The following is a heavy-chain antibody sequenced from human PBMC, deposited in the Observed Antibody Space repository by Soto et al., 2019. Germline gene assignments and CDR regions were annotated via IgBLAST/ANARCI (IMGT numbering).Heavy chain of an antibody. CDR3: ARDRSPKSRWYWFDP. CDR1: GYTFTSYA. D-gene: IGHD2-15*01. Sequence: ASVKVSCKASGYTFTSYAMHWVRQAPGQRLEWMGWINAGNGNTKYLQKFQGRISITSDTSASTAYMELSSLRSEDTAVYYCARDRSPKSRWYWFDPWGHGTLVTVAS. CDR2: INAGNGNT. V-gene: IGHV1-3*01. J-gene: IGHJ5*02.